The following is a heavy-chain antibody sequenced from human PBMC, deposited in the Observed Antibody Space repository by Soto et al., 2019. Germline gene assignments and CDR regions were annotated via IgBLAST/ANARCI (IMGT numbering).Heavy chain of an antibody. CDR1: GFTFSSYG. CDR2: IWYDGSSK. J-gene: IGHJ3*02. CDR3: ARGSYYYDLDAFDI. D-gene: IGHD3-22*01. V-gene: IGHV3-33*01. Sequence: QVQLVESGGGVVQPGRSLRLSCAASGFTFSSYGMHWVRQAPGKGLEWVAVIWYDGSSKYYADSVKGRFTLSRDNSKNTLYLQMNRLRAEDTAVYYFARGSYYYDLDAFDIWGQGTMVTVSS.